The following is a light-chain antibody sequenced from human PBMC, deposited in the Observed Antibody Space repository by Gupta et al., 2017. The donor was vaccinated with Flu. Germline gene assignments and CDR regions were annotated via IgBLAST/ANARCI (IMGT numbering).Light chain of an antibody. CDR3: QSYDSSLRGRV. Sequence: QSVLTQPPSVSVAPGQRVTISCTWSSSNIGAGYDVHWYQQLPGTAPKLLIYGNSNRPSGVPDRFSGSKSGTSASLAITGLQAEDEADYYCQSYDSSLRGRVFGGGTKLTVL. J-gene: IGLJ2*01. CDR2: GNS. CDR1: SSNIGAGYD. V-gene: IGLV1-40*01.